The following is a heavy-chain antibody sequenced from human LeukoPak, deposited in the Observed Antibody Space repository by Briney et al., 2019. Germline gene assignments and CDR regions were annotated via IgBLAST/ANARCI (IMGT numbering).Heavy chain of an antibody. Sequence: GGSLRLSCTPSGFTFTDHAMHWVRQAPGKGLEWVSLTSWDGRAVDYASSVKGRFTISRDNGNNTLYLQTNSLTNADTAVYYCARDRYRDYGYYLDLRGQGTLVTVSS. CDR1: GFTFTDHA. J-gene: IGHJ4*02. CDR3: ARDRYRDYGYYLDL. CDR2: TSWDGRAV. V-gene: IGHV3-43*01. D-gene: IGHD4-17*01.